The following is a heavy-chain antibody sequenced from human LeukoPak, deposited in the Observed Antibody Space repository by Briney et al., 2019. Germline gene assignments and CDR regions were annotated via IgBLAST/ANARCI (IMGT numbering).Heavy chain of an antibody. CDR2: IYYSGST. CDR3: ARDWDYYDSRGAFDI. Sequence: SQTLSLTCTVSGGSISSGDYYWSWIRQPPGKGLEWIGYIYYSGSTYCNPSLKSRVTISVDTSKNQFSLKLSSVTAADTAVYYCARDWDYYDSRGAFDIWGQGTMVTVSS. CDR1: GGSISSGDYY. J-gene: IGHJ3*02. V-gene: IGHV4-30-4*01. D-gene: IGHD3-22*01.